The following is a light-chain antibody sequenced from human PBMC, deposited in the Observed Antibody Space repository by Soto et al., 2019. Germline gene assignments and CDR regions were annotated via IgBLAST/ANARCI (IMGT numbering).Light chain of an antibody. CDR3: CSYAGSRTFV. CDR1: SSDVGAYNL. Sequence: QSALTQPASVSGSPEQSITISCTGTSSDVGAYNLVSWYQQHPGKAPRLIIYEGTKRPSGISHRFAGSKSDNTASLTISGLRGEDEAHYHCCSYAGSRTFVFGGGTKLTVL. CDR2: EGT. J-gene: IGLJ3*02. V-gene: IGLV2-23*01.